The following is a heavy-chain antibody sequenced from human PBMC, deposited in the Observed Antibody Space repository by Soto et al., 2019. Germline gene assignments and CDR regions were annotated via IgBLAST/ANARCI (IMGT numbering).Heavy chain of an antibody. Sequence: SETLSLTCAVSGGSISSSNWWSWVRQPPGKGLEWIGEIYHSGSTNYNPSLKSRVTISVDKSQNQFSLKLSSVTAADTAVYYCAEGRRVNYYDSSGYYWRWGQGTLVTVSS. CDR2: IYHSGST. V-gene: IGHV4-4*02. CDR1: GGSISSSNW. D-gene: IGHD3-22*01. CDR3: AEGRRVNYYDSSGYYWR. J-gene: IGHJ4*02.